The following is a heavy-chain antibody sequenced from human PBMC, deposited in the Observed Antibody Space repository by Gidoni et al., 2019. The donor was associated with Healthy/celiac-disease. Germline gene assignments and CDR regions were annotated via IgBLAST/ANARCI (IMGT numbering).Heavy chain of an antibody. Sequence: TFSSYGMHWVRQAPGKGLEWVAVIWYDGSNKYYADSVKGRFTISRDNSKNTLYLQMNSLRAEDTAVYYCARGGPLLEWLNWFDPWGQGTLVTVSS. CDR1: TFSSYG. J-gene: IGHJ5*02. CDR2: IWYDGSNK. CDR3: ARGGPLLEWLNWFDP. D-gene: IGHD3-3*01. V-gene: IGHV3-33*01.